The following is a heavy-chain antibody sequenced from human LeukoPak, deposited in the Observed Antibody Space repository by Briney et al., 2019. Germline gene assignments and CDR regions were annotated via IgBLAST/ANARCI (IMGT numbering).Heavy chain of an antibody. J-gene: IGHJ5*02. D-gene: IGHD4-23*01. CDR1: GGSISSGSYY. CDR2: IYTSGST. V-gene: IGHV4-61*02. Sequence: SETLSLTCTVSGGSISSGSYYWSWIRQPAGKGLEWIGRIYTSGSTNYNPSLKSRVTISVDTSKNQFSLKLSSVTAADTAVYYCAREQTLLTTMANNWFDPWGQGTLVTVSS. CDR3: AREQTLLTTMANNWFDP.